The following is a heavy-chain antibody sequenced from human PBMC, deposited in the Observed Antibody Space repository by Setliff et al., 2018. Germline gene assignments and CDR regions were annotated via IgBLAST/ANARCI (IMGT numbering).Heavy chain of an antibody. CDR2: IYYSGST. J-gene: IGHJ3*02. CDR3: ARDPLTTNRRRAFNI. CDR1: GGSISSGGYY. D-gene: IGHD4-17*01. V-gene: IGHV4-31*03. Sequence: PSETLSLTCTVFGGSISSGGYYWSWIRQHPGKGLEWIGYIYYSGSTYYKPSLKSRVTISVDTSKNQFSLKLSSVTAADTAVYYCARDPLTTNRRRAFNIWGQGTMVTVSS.